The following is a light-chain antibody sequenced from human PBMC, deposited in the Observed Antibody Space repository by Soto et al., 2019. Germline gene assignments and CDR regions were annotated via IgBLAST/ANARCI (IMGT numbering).Light chain of an antibody. V-gene: IGLV2-23*01. Sequence: LTQPHSVSESPGKTVTISCTGSSGSIASNYVQWYQQHPGKAPKLMIYEGSKRPSGVSNRFSGSKSGNTASLTISGLQAEDEADYYCCSYAGSSTVVFGGGTKLTVL. CDR2: EGS. CDR3: CSYAGSSTVV. CDR1: SGSIASNY. J-gene: IGLJ2*01.